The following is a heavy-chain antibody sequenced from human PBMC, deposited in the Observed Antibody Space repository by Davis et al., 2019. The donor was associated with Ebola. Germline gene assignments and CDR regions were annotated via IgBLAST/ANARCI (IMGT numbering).Heavy chain of an antibody. Sequence: GESLKISCLASGFTFSSYAMHWVRQAPGKGLEYVSAISSNGGSTYYADSVKGRFTISRDNSKNTLYLQMSSLRAEDTAVYYCARDCALLEWCYFDYWGQGTLVTVSS. CDR3: ARDCALLEWCYFDY. J-gene: IGHJ4*02. CDR1: GFTFSSYA. D-gene: IGHD3-3*01. CDR2: ISSNGGST. V-gene: IGHV3-64D*08.